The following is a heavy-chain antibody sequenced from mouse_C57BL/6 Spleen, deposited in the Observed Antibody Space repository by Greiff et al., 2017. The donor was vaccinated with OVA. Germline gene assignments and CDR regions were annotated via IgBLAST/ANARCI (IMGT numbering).Heavy chain of an antibody. Sequence: VQLQQPGAELVKPGASVKLSCKASGYTFTSYWMPWVNQRPGQGLEWIGEIDPSDSYTNYNQKFKGKATLTVDTSSSTAYMQLSSLTSEDSAVYYCARDLLAYWGQGTLVTVSA. CDR2: IDPSDSYT. J-gene: IGHJ3*01. CDR3: ARDLLAY. CDR1: GYTFTSYW. V-gene: IGHV1-50*01.